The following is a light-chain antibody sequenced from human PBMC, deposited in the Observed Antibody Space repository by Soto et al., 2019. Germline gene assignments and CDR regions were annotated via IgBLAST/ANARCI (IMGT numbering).Light chain of an antibody. CDR2: GAS. V-gene: IGKV3-15*01. CDR1: QTVNSN. Sequence: EIVMTQSPATLSVSPGERATLSCRASQTVNSNLVWYQQKPGQAPRLLIYGASTRATGIPARFSGSGSGTEFTLTISSLQSEDFAVYYCPPYNNWPLLTFGGGTKVEI. J-gene: IGKJ4*01. CDR3: PPYNNWPLLT.